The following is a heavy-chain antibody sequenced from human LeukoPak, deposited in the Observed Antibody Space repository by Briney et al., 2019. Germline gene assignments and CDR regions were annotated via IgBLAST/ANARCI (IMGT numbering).Heavy chain of an antibody. D-gene: IGHD5-12*01. Sequence: SETLSLTCTVSVDPISSYSDYTNYKWTWIRQPPGKGLEWIGYVYYSGSTNYNPSLKSRVTISVDTSKNQFSLKLTSVTAADTAVYYCAREYSGFDYWGQGTLVTVSS. V-gene: IGHV4-61*01. CDR2: VYYSGST. CDR1: VDPISSYSDY. J-gene: IGHJ4*02. CDR3: AREYSGFDY.